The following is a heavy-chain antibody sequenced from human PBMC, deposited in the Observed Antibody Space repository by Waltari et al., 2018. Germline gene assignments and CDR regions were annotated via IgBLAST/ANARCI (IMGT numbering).Heavy chain of an antibody. V-gene: IGHV1-69*01. CDR1: GGPFSSYA. D-gene: IGHD2-2*02. Sequence: QVQLVQSGAAVKKPGSSVKVSCQASGGPFSSYAISWVRQAPGPGLEWMGGIIPIFGTANYAQKFQGRVTITADESTSTAYMELSSLRSEDTAVYYCASGQYCSSTSCNTVTPFSAWGQGTLVTVSS. J-gene: IGHJ4*02. CDR3: ASGQYCSSTSCNTVTPFSA. CDR2: IIPIFGTA.